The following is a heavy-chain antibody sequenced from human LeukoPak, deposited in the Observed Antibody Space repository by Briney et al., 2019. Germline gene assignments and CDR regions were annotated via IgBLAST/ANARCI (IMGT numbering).Heavy chain of an antibody. CDR3: AMTPNWNFFDY. CDR1: GFTFDDYG. Sequence: GGSLRLSCAASGFTFDDYGIHWVRQAPGKGLEWVSGISWNSGSIDYADSVKGRFTISRDNAKNSLYLQMNSLRPEDTAVYFCAMTPNWNFFDYWGQGTLVTVSS. CDR2: ISWNSGSI. V-gene: IGHV3-9*01. D-gene: IGHD1-1*01. J-gene: IGHJ4*02.